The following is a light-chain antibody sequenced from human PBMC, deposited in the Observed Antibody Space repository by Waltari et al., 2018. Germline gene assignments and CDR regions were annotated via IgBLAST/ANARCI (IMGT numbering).Light chain of an antibody. CDR1: QSVLYSSNNKNY. J-gene: IGKJ2*01. CDR3: QQYYSTPYT. CDR2: WAS. V-gene: IGKV4-1*01. Sequence: EIVMTQSPDPLAVSLGERATINCKDSQSVLYSSNNKNYLAWYQQKPGQPPKLLIYWASTRESGVPDRFSGSGSGTDFTLTISSLQAEDVAVYYCQQYYSTPYTFGQGTKLEIK.